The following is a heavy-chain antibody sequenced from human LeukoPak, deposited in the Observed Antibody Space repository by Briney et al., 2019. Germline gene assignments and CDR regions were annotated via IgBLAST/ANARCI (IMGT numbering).Heavy chain of an antibody. CDR3: ATGIAAAGTSWFDP. D-gene: IGHD6-13*01. J-gene: IGHJ5*02. Sequence: ASVKVSCKASGYTFTSYDINWVRQATGQGLEWMGWMDPNSGNTGYAQKFQGRVTMTRNTSISTAYMELSSLRSEDTAVYYCATGIAAAGTSWFDPWGQGTLVTVSS. V-gene: IGHV1-8*01. CDR2: MDPNSGNT. CDR1: GYTFTSYD.